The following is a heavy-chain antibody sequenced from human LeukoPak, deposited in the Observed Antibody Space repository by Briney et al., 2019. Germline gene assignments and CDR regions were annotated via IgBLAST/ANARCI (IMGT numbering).Heavy chain of an antibody. V-gene: IGHV4-39*02. D-gene: IGHD3-16*02. Sequence: PSETLSLTCTVSGGSISSNSYYWGWIRQPPGKGLEWIGCIYYSGSTYYNPSLKSRVTISVDTSKNQFSLKLSSVTAADTAVYYCTRDRGIMLTFGGVIAKGAHYWGQGTLVTVSS. J-gene: IGHJ4*02. CDR2: IYYSGST. CDR1: GGSISSNSYY. CDR3: TRDRGIMLTFGGVIAKGAHY.